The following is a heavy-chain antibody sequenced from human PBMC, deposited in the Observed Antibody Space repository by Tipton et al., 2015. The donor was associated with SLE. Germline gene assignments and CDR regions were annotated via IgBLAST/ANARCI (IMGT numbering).Heavy chain of an antibody. Sequence: TLSLTCTVSGGSISSHYWSWIRQPPGKGLEWIGYIYYSGSTNYNPSLKGRVTISVDTSKNQFSLKLSSVTAADTAIYYCARDAPMGIWGQGTLVTVSS. CDR2: IYYSGST. D-gene: IGHD3-10*01. V-gene: IGHV4-59*11. CDR1: GGSISSHY. CDR3: ARDAPMGI. J-gene: IGHJ4*02.